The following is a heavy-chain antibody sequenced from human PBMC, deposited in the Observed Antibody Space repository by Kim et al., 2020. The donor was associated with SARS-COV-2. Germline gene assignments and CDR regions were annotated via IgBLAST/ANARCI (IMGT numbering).Heavy chain of an antibody. D-gene: IGHD4-17*01. Sequence: GGSLRLSCAASGFTFSSYAMSWVRQAPGKGLEWVSAISGSGGSTYYADSVKGRFTISRDNSKNTLYLQMNSLRAEDTAVYYCAKDWPPLRWQEGGYFDYWGQGTLVTVSS. CDR3: AKDWPPLRWQEGGYFDY. CDR1: GFTFSSYA. J-gene: IGHJ4*02. V-gene: IGHV3-23*01. CDR2: ISGSGGST.